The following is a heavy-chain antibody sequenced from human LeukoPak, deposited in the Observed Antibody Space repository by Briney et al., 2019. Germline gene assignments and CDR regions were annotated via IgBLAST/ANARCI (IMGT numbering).Heavy chain of an antibody. CDR1: SGSISSGDYY. D-gene: IGHD3-9*01. CDR3: ARVFGYYDILTGPDY. V-gene: IGHV4-30-4*01. CDR2: IYYSGST. Sequence: SQTLSLTCTVSSGSISSGDYYWSWIRQPPGKGLEWIGYIYYSGSTYYNPSLKSRVTISVDTSKNQFSLKLSSVTAADTAVYYCARVFGYYDILTGPDYWGQGTLVTVSS. J-gene: IGHJ4*02.